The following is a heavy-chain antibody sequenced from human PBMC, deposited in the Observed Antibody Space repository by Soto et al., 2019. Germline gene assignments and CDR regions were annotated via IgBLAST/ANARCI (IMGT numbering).Heavy chain of an antibody. J-gene: IGHJ5*02. CDR1: RVSMSDYF. D-gene: IGHD2-8*02. CDR2: IFHTGST. Sequence: QVELQESGPGLVKPSETLSLTCTVSRVSMSDYFWSWIRQPPGKGLEWIGYIFHTGSTNYNPSLNCRVTISLDTSKKQFALKLNSVTAADTAVYYCATQRLCTGGHCWNWFDPWGQGTLVTVSS. CDR3: ATQRLCTGGHCWNWFDP. V-gene: IGHV4-4*09.